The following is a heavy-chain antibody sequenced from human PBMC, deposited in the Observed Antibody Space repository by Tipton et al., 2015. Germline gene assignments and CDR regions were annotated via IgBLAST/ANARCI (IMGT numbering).Heavy chain of an antibody. J-gene: IGHJ6*02. Sequence: QVQLVQSGAEVKKPGASVKVSCKASGYTFTSYDINWVRQATGQRLEWMGWMNPNSGNTGYAQKFQGRVTMTRNTSISTAYMELSSLRSEDTAVYYCAKMGYQLLYFESHHYGVDVWGQGTTVTVSS. D-gene: IGHD2-2*02. CDR2: MNPNSGNT. CDR1: GYTFTSYD. V-gene: IGHV1-8*01. CDR3: AKMGYQLLYFESHHYGVDV.